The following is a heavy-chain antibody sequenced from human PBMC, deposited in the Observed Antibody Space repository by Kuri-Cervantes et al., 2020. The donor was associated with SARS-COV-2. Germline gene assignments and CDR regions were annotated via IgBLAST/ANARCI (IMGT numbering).Heavy chain of an antibody. CDR3: ARETPPFPLEFDP. Sequence: GGSLRLSCAASGFTFSSYAMSWVRQAPGKGLEWVSSISSSSSYIYYADSVKGRFTISRDNAKNTLYLQMNSLRAEDTAVYYCARETPPFPLEFDPWGQGILVTVSS. CDR1: GFTFSSYA. D-gene: IGHD3-16*01. CDR2: ISSSSSYI. V-gene: IGHV3-21*01. J-gene: IGHJ5*02.